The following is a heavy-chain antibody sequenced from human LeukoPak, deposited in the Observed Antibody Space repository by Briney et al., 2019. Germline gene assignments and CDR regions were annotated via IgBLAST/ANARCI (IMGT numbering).Heavy chain of an antibody. Sequence: GGSLRLSCAASGFTFSSYGMSWVRQAPGKGLEWVSAISGSGGSTYYADSVKGRFTISRDNSKNTLYLQMNSLRAEDTAVYYCAKAGYYYDSSGYYYDNWFDPWGQGTLVTVSS. D-gene: IGHD3-22*01. J-gene: IGHJ5*02. CDR1: GFTFSSYG. V-gene: IGHV3-23*01. CDR2: ISGSGGST. CDR3: AKAGYYYDSSGYYYDNWFDP.